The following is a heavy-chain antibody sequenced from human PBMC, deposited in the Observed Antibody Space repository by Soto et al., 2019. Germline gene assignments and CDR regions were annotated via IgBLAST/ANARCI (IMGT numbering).Heavy chain of an antibody. V-gene: IGHV1-58*01. D-gene: IGHD1-26*01. CDR3: AADISTYSGSYYIDYYYGMDV. Sequence: SVKVSCKASGFTFTSSAVQWVRQARGQRLEWIGWIVVGSGNTNYAQKFQERVTITRDMSTSTAYMELSSLRSEDTAVYYCAADISTYSGSYYIDYYYGMDVWGQGTTVTVSS. CDR2: IVVGSGNT. CDR1: GFTFTSSA. J-gene: IGHJ6*02.